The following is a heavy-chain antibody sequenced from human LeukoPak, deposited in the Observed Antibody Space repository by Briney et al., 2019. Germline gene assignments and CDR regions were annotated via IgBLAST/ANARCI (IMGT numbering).Heavy chain of an antibody. CDR1: GFTFSSYA. CDR3: ARDVTFGGVIAYYFDY. Sequence: GGSLRLSCAASGFTFSSYAMSWVRQAPGKGLEWVSAISGSGGSTYYADSVKGRFTISRDNSKNTLYLQMNSLRAEDTAVYYCARDVTFGGVIAYYFDYWGQGTLVTVSS. J-gene: IGHJ4*02. D-gene: IGHD3-16*02. V-gene: IGHV3-23*01. CDR2: ISGSGGST.